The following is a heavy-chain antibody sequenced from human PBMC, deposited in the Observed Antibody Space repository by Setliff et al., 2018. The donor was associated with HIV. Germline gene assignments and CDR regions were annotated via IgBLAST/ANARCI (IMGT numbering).Heavy chain of an antibody. CDR1: GGSLSSGTYY. V-gene: IGHV4-61*09. J-gene: IGHJ3*02. Sequence: SETLSLTCTVPGGSLSSGTYYWNWIRQPAGKGLEWIGHIYTSGSTNYNPSLKSRVTISVDTSKTQFSLRLNSLTATDTALYYCARASVGATGLYAFDIWGQGTVVTVSS. D-gene: IGHD1-26*01. CDR3: ARASVGATGLYAFDI. CDR2: IYTSGST.